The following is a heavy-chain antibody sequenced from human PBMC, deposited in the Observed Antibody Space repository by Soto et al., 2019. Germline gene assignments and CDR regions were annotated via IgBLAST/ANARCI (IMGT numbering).Heavy chain of an antibody. V-gene: IGHV3-30*18. CDR2: ISYDGGNK. CDR1: GFTFSSYA. Sequence: QVQLVESGGGVVQPGRSLRLSCAASGFTFSSYAMHWVRQAPGKGLEWVTAISYDGGNKYYPDSLKGRFTISRDTSKTTLDLQMNSLRAEATAVYYCAKGLVVPVTPYYAMDVWGQGTTVTVSS. D-gene: IGHD2-15*01. J-gene: IGHJ6*02. CDR3: AKGLVVPVTPYYAMDV.